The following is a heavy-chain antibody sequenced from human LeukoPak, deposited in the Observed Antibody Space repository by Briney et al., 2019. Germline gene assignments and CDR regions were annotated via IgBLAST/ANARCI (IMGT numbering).Heavy chain of an antibody. J-gene: IGHJ4*02. Sequence: GGSLRLSCAASGFTFSNYAMSWVRQAPGKGLEWVSAISGSGGSTYYADSVRGRFSISRDNSKNTLYLQMNSLRAEDTAVYYCVKGQYCSGGSCYFDYWGQGTLVTVSS. CDR2: ISGSGGST. V-gene: IGHV3-23*01. CDR1: GFTFSNYA. CDR3: VKGQYCSGGSCYFDY. D-gene: IGHD2-15*01.